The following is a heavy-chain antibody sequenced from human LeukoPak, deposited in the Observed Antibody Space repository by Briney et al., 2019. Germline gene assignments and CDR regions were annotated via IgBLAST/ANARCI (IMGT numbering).Heavy chain of an antibody. CDR1: GFSLSTRGVG. D-gene: IGHD3-3*01. CDR3: SHWSGYYEFFQN. V-gene: IGHV2-5*01. CDR2: IFWNDDN. Sequence: SGPTLVNPTQTLTLTCTFSGFSLSTRGVGVGWIRQPPGKALEWLALIFWNDDNRYSPSLKSRLTITKDPSKNRLVLTMTNMDPVDTATYYCSHWSGYYEFFQNWGQGTLVTVSS. J-gene: IGHJ1*01.